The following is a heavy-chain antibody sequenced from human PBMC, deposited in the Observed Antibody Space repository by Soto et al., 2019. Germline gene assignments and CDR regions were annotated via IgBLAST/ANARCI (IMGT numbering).Heavy chain of an antibody. CDR3: AKSTLSGSYFDY. CDR1: GFTFSTYW. J-gene: IGHJ4*02. CDR2: IKGDGSET. Sequence: EVQLVESGGGLVQPGGSLRLSCAASGFTFSTYWMTWVRQAPRKGLEWVANIKGDGSETHYVDSVKGRFTVSRDNSKNTLYLQMNSLRAEDTAVYYCAKSTLSGSYFDYLRQGTLFTVSS. D-gene: IGHD1-26*01. V-gene: IGHV3-7*01.